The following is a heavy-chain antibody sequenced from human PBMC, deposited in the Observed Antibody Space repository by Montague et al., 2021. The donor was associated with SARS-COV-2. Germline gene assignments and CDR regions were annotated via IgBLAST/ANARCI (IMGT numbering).Heavy chain of an antibody. CDR1: GFTFSTYD. J-gene: IGHJ6*02. D-gene: IGHD2-15*01. Sequence: SLRLSCAASGFTFSTYDMNWVRQAPGKGLEWVAVLSNDANNAYYADSVKGRFTISGDTSKNTLYLQMNSLRAEDTAVYYCARERGPGVYCSGATCTNYYYYYGLDVWGQGTTVTVSS. V-gene: IGHV3-30-3*01. CDR2: LSNDANNA. CDR3: ARERGPGVYCSGATCTNYYYYYGLDV.